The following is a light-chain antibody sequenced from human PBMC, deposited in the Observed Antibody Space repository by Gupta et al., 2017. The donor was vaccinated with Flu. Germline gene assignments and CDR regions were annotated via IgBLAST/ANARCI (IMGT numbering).Light chain of an antibody. J-gene: IGLJ1*01. CDR1: SSDVGGYHY. V-gene: IGLV2-14*01. Sequence: PASVSGSPGPSITISCTGTSSDVGGYHYVSWYQPPPGKAPKLMLYEVSTRPSGVSTRFSGSKSGNPASLTISGPQAEDEADYYCSAYTSSSTRVFGTGTKVTVL. CDR3: SAYTSSSTRV. CDR2: EVS.